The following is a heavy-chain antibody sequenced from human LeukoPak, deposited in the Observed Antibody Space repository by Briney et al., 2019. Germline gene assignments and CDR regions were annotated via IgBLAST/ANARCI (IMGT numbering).Heavy chain of an antibody. J-gene: IGHJ4*02. CDR3: AREVGDSSSWYGSFVY. Sequence: KPSETLSLTCTVSGGSISSYYWSWIRQPPGKGLEWIGYIYYSGSTNYNPSLKSRVTISVDTSKNQFSLKLSSVTAADTAVYYCAREVGDSSSWYGSFVYWGQGTLVTVSS. V-gene: IGHV4-59*01. CDR2: IYYSGST. CDR1: GGSISSYY. D-gene: IGHD6-13*01.